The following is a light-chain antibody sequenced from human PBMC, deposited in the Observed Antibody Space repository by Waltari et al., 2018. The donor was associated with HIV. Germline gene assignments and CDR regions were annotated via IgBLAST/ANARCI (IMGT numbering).Light chain of an antibody. J-gene: IGLJ1*01. CDR1: SSDVGNYNY. CDR2: DVS. CDR3: CSYAGTNTYV. V-gene: IGLV2-23*02. Sequence: QSITISCTGTSSDVGNYNYVSWYQQHPGKVPKLMIYDVSKRPSGVSNRLSGSKSGNTASLTISGLQAEDEADYYCCSYAGTNTYVFGSGTKVTVL.